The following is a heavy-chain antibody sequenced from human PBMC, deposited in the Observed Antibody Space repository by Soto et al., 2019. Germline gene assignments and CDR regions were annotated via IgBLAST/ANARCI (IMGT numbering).Heavy chain of an antibody. V-gene: IGHV3-9*01. CDR3: VKEFDKCSNTEPAFDI. CDR2: ISWNSGGI. D-gene: IGHD3-9*01. J-gene: IGHJ3*02. CDR1: GFIFHDYA. Sequence: EVQLVESGGDLVQPGRSLRLSCAASGFIFHDYAMHWVRQAPGKGLEWVSYISWNSGGIGYADSVKGRFTIYRDNAKNSLHLQMNSLRAEDTALYYCVKEFDKCSNTEPAFDIWGQGTMVTVSS.